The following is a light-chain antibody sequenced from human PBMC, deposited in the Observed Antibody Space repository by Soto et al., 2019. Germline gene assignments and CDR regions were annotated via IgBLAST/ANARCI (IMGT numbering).Light chain of an antibody. CDR3: HQYADSPQT. CDR1: QSVSISF. CDR2: GTS. V-gene: IGKV3-20*01. J-gene: IGKJ1*01. Sequence: EIVLMQSPGALVLSPGDRATLSCRASQSVSISFLAWYQHKAGQAPRLLIFGTSTRAPGTPDRFTGSGSGTDFTLTITRLEPEDFAVYYCHQYADSPQTFGQGTKIEL.